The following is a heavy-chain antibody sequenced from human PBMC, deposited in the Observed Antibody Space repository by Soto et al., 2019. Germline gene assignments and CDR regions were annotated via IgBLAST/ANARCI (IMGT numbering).Heavy chain of an antibody. Sequence: GASVKVSCKASGYTFTSYGISWVRQAPGQGLEWMGWISAYNGNTNYAQELQGRVTMTTDTSTSTAYMELRSLRSDDTAVYYCARDSTGYYYDSSGYPPDEYFQHWGQGTLVTVSS. D-gene: IGHD3-22*01. CDR1: GYTFTSYG. J-gene: IGHJ1*01. V-gene: IGHV1-18*04. CDR3: ARDSTGYYYDSSGYPPDEYFQH. CDR2: ISAYNGNT.